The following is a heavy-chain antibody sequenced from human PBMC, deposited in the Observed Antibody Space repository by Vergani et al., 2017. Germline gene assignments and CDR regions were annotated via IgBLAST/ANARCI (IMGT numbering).Heavy chain of an antibody. CDR1: GFTFNQYG. J-gene: IGHJ6*03. D-gene: IGHD2-2*01. CDR3: ARDGGYCSSTSCYYYYMDV. Sequence: QVQLVESGGGVVQPGRSLRLSCAASGFTFNQYGMHWVRQAPGKGLEWVAVIWYDGSNKYYADSVKGRFTISRDNSKNTLYLQMNSLRAEDTAVYYCARDGGYCSSTSCYYYYMDVWGKGTTVTVSS. V-gene: IGHV3-33*01. CDR2: IWYDGSNK.